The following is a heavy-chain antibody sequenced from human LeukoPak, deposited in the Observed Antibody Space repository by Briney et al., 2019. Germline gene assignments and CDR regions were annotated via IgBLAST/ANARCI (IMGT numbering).Heavy chain of an antibody. V-gene: IGHV1-8*01. CDR3: AGHVHCSGGSCYSDPYEWGPEPGSYYYGMDV. J-gene: IGHJ6*02. CDR1: GYTFTSYD. Sequence: ASVKVSCKASGYTFTSYDINWVRQATGQGLEWMGWMNPNSGNTGYAQKFQGRVTMTRNTSISTAYMELSSLRSEDTAVYYCAGHVHCSGGSCYSDPYEWGPEPGSYYYGMDVWGQGTTVTVSS. CDR2: MNPNSGNT. D-gene: IGHD2-15*01.